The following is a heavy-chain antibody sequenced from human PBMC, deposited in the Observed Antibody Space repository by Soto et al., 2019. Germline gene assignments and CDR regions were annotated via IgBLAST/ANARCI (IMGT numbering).Heavy chain of an antibody. CDR3: TRHVSYCTNGVCYTDYFDY. Sequence: EVQLVESGGGLVQPGGSLKLSCAASGFTFSGSAMHWVRQASGKGLEWVGRIRSKANSYATAYAASVKGRFTISRDDSKNTAYLQMNSLKTEDTAVYYCTRHVSYCTNGVCYTDYFDYWGQGTLVTVSS. V-gene: IGHV3-73*02. J-gene: IGHJ4*02. CDR1: GFTFSGSA. CDR2: IRSKANSYAT. D-gene: IGHD2-8*01.